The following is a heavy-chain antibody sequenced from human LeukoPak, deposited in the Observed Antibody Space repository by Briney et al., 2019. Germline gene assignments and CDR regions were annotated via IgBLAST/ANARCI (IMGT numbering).Heavy chain of an antibody. V-gene: IGHV4-59*08. CDR2: IYYSGST. J-gene: IGHJ5*02. Sequence: SETLSLTCTVSGGSISSYYWSWIRQPPGKGLEWIGYIYYSGSTNYNPSLKSRVTISVDTSKNQFSLKLSSVTAADTAVYYCARASTMVRGVIGTNWFDPWGQGTLVTVSS. CDR3: ARASTMVRGVIGTNWFDP. CDR1: GGSISSYY. D-gene: IGHD3-10*01.